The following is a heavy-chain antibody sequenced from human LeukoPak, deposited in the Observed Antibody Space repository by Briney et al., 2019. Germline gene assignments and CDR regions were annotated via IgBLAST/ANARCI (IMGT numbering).Heavy chain of an antibody. D-gene: IGHD3-10*01. J-gene: IGHJ4*02. CDR3: ARDSVTMVRGVYVYFDY. V-gene: IGHV3-21*01. CDR1: GFTFSSYS. Sequence: NAGGSLRLSRAASGFTFSSYSMNWVRQAPGKGLEWVSSISSTSSYIYYADSVKGRFTISRDNAKNSLYLQMNSLRAEDTAVYYCARDSVTMVRGVYVYFDYWGQGTLVTVSS. CDR2: ISSTSSYI.